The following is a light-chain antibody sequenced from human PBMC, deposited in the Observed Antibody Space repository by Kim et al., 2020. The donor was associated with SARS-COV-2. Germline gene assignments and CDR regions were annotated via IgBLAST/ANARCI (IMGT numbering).Light chain of an antibody. V-gene: IGKV3-11*01. CDR2: DAT. CDR3: HQRSNWPT. CDR1: RSVGNY. J-gene: IGKJ1*01. Sequence: SLSQGERPPPSCRASRSVGNYLAWYQQRPGQAPRLLIYDATHRATGIPARFSGSGYGTDFTLTISSLEPEDFAIYYCHQRSNWPTFGQGTKVDIK.